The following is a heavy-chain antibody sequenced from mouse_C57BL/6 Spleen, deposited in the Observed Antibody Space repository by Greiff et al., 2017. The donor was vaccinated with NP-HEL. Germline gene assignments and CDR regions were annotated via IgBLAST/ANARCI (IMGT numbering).Heavy chain of an antibody. D-gene: IGHD1-1*01. CDR2: INPSNGGT. J-gene: IGHJ1*03. CDR3: ARFITPYWYFDV. V-gene: IGHV1-53*01. CDR1: GYTFTSYW. Sequence: QVQLQQPGTELVKPGASVKLSCKASGYTFTSYWMHWVKQRPGQGLEWIGNINPSNGGTNYNEKFKSKATLTVDKSSSTAYRQLSSLTSEDSAVYYCARFITPYWYFDVWGTGTTVTVSS.